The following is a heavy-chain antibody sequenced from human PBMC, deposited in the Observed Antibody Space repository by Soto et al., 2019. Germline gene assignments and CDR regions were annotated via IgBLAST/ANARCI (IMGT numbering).Heavy chain of an antibody. CDR1: GFTVSSFV. V-gene: IGHV3-23*01. Sequence: GSLRLSCAASGFTVSSFVMNWGRQAQGKGLELVSTVSPGGDVSHYTDSVKGRFTISRDNSRRTLHLQMDSLRAEDAAVYFCVRRAITATTDWGAFDVWGQGTVVTVSS. CDR2: VSPGGDVS. J-gene: IGHJ3*01. D-gene: IGHD7-27*01. CDR3: VRRAITATTDWGAFDV.